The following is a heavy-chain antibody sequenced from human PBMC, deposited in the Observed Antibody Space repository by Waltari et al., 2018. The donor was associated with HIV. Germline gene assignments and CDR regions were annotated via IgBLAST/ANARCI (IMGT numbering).Heavy chain of an antibody. CDR2: IKQDGSEK. J-gene: IGHJ4*02. V-gene: IGHV3-7*01. Sequence: EVQLVESGRGLVQPGWSLSLSCAASRFTCSSYWMSWVSQAPGKGLEWVANIKQDGSEKYYVDSVKGRFNISRDNAKNSLYLQMNSLRAEDTAVYYCARDPVWLGETDYWGQGTLVTVSS. D-gene: IGHD6-19*01. CDR1: RFTCSSYW. CDR3: ARDPVWLGETDY.